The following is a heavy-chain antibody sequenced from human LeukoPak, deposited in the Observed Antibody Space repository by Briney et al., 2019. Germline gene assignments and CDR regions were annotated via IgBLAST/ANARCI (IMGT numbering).Heavy chain of an antibody. CDR3: AKVLSGWYFDY. CDR1: GFTFSSYA. J-gene: IGHJ4*02. V-gene: IGHV3-23*01. D-gene: IGHD6-19*01. Sequence: PGGSLRLSCAASGFTFSSYAMSWVRQAPEKGLEWGLGISGGGGSTYYADSVKGRFTISRDNSKNTLYLQMTSLRAEDTAVYYCAKVLSGWYFDYWGQGTLVTVSS. CDR2: ISGGGGST.